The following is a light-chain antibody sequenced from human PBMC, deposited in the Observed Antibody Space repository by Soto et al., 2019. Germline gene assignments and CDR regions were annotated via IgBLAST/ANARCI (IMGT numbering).Light chain of an antibody. CDR2: KAS. J-gene: IGKJ1*01. CDR3: QHYNSYSEA. Sequence: DIQMTQSPSTLSGSVVDRVTITGLASQTISSWLSWYQQKPWKAPKLLIYKASTLKSVFPSRFSGSGSGTEFTLTISSLQPDDFATYYCQHYNSYSEAFGQGTKVDIK. V-gene: IGKV1-5*03. CDR1: QTISSW.